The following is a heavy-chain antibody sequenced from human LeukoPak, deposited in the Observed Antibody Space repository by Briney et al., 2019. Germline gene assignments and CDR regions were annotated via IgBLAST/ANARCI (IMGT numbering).Heavy chain of an antibody. D-gene: IGHD2-2*02. J-gene: IGHJ1*01. Sequence: PGGSLRLSCAASGFTFSSYRMNWVRQAPGEGLEWDSSISSSGGYIYYVDSVKGRFTISRDNAKNSLYLQMNSLRAEDTAVYYCARGEGYCSSTSCYSGYSQQWGQGTLVTVSS. CDR2: ISSSGGYI. V-gene: IGHV3-21*01. CDR3: ARGEGYCSSTSCYSGYSQQ. CDR1: GFTFSSYR.